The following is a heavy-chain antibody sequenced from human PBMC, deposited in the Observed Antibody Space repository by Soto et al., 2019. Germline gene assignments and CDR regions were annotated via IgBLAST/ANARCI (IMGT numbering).Heavy chain of an antibody. V-gene: IGHV5-51*01. J-gene: IGHJ3*02. Sequence: GESLKISCKGSGYSFTSYLIGWVRQMPGKGLEWMGIIYPGDSDTRYSPSFQGQVTISADKSISTAYLQWSSLKASDTAMYYCARLGYGDYATEPHDAFDIWGQGTMVTVSS. CDR1: GYSFTSYL. D-gene: IGHD4-17*01. CDR3: ARLGYGDYATEPHDAFDI. CDR2: IYPGDSDT.